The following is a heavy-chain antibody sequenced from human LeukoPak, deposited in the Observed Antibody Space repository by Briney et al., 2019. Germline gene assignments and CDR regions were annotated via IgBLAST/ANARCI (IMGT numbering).Heavy chain of an antibody. D-gene: IGHD4-11*01. Sequence: PSETLSLTCTVSGGSMNNYYWSWIRQTPGKGLEWIGYIYYSGSTNYNPSLQGRVIISVDTSKNQFSLRLSSVTAADTAVYYCARRTSSNYVDSWGQGTLVTVSS. J-gene: IGHJ4*02. CDR1: GGSMNNYY. CDR2: IYYSGST. CDR3: ARRTSSNYVDS. V-gene: IGHV4-59*01.